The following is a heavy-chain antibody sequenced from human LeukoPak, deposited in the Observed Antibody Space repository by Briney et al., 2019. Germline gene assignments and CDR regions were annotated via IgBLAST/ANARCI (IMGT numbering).Heavy chain of an antibody. CDR2: IWYDGRNK. V-gene: IGHV3-33*06. J-gene: IGHJ4*02. CDR3: AKDDSSGPFDY. D-gene: IGHD3-22*01. CDR1: GFTFSSYG. Sequence: HPGGSLRLSCAASGFTFSSYGMHWVRQAPGKGLEWVAVIWYDGRNKHYADSVKGRFTISRDNSKNTLYLQMNSLRAEDTAVYYCAKDDSSGPFDYWGQGTLVTVSS.